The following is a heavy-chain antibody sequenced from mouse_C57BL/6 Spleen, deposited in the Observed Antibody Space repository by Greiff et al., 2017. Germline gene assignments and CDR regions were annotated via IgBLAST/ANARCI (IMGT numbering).Heavy chain of an antibody. J-gene: IGHJ4*01. CDR1: GYTFTGYW. Sequence: QVHVKQSGAELMKPGASVKLSCKATGYTFTGYWIEWVKQRPGHGLEWIGEILPGSGSTYYNEKFKGKATFTADTSTNTAYMQLSSLTTEDSAIYYCARKVGTVVDLMDYYAMDYWGQGTSVTVSS. CDR2: ILPGSGST. V-gene: IGHV1-9*01. D-gene: IGHD1-1*01. CDR3: ARKVGTVVDLMDYYAMDY.